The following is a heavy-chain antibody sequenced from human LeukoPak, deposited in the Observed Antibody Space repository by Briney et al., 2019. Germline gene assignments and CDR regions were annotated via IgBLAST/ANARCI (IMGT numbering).Heavy chain of an antibody. J-gene: IGHJ4*02. CDR2: IYHSGST. CDR1: GGSISSGGYY. Sequence: LSLTCTVSGGSISSGGYYWSWIRQPPGKGLEWIGYIYHSGSTYYNPSLKSRVTISVDRSKNQFSLKLSSVTAADTAVYYCARGGSSSSPVDYWGQGTLVTVSS. D-gene: IGHD6-6*01. CDR3: ARGGSSSSPVDY. V-gene: IGHV4-30-2*01.